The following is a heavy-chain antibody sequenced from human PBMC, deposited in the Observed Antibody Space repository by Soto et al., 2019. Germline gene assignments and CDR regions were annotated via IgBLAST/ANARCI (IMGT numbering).Heavy chain of an antibody. V-gene: IGHV3-23*01. J-gene: IGHJ5*02. CDR1: QFTFSTYA. D-gene: IGHD6-13*01. CDR3: AKGRSSSWYPTANWFDP. Sequence: EVPLLESGGGLVQPGGSLRLSCGASQFTFSTYAMSWVRQAPGKGLDWVSAISGSGVSTYYADSVKGRFTISRDNSKNTLYLQMNSLRAEDTAVYYCAKGRSSSWYPTANWFDPWGQGTLVTVSS. CDR2: ISGSGVST.